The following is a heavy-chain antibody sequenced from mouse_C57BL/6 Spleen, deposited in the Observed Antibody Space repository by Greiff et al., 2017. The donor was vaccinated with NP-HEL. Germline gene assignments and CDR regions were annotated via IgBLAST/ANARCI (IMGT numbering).Heavy chain of an antibody. Sequence: QVQLQQPGAELVMPGASVKLSCKASGYTFTSYWMHWVKQRPGQGLEWLGEIDPSDSYTNYNQKFKGKSTLTVDKSSSTAYMQLSSLTSEDSAVYYCARGNYYGSSLPLFDYWGQGTTLTVSS. CDR3: ARGNYYGSSLPLFDY. V-gene: IGHV1-69*01. J-gene: IGHJ2*01. CDR2: IDPSDSYT. CDR1: GYTFTSYW. D-gene: IGHD1-1*01.